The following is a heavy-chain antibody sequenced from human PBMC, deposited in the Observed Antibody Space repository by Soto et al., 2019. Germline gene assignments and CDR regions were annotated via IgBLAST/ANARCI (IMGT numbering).Heavy chain of an antibody. Sequence: RLSCAASGFTFSSYAMSWVRQAPGKGLEWVSAISGSGGSTYYADSVKGRFTISRDNSKNTLYLQMNSLRAKDTAVYCCAKDEAWNYDIYYYGTDVWGQGTTVTVSS. CDR1: GFTFSSYA. CDR2: ISGSGGST. D-gene: IGHD1-7*01. CDR3: AKDEAWNYDIYYYGTDV. V-gene: IGHV3-23*01. J-gene: IGHJ6*02.